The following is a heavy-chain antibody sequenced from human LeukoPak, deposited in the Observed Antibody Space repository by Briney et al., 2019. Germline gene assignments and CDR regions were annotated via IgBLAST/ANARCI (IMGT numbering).Heavy chain of an antibody. J-gene: IGHJ5*02. V-gene: IGHV4-4*02. CDR2: IYHSGST. Sequence: SETLSLTCAVSGGSISSSNWWSWVRQPPGKGLEWIGEIYHSGSTNYNPSLKSRVTISVDKSKNQFSLKLSSVTAADTAVYYCARRGGDGSGSYYKAWGQGTLVTVSS. D-gene: IGHD3-10*01. CDR1: GGSISSSNW. CDR3: ARRGGDGSGSYYKA.